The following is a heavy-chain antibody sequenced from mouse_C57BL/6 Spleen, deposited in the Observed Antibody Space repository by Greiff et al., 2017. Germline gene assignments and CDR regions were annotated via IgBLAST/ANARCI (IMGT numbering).Heavy chain of an antibody. Sequence: DVHLVESGEGLVKPGGSLKLSCAASGFTFRSYSMSWVRQTPEKRLEWVAYISSGCDYIYYADTVKGRFPISRDNARNTLYLQMSSLKSEDTAMYYCTRVYCSSSFYYYDYWGQGTTLTVSS. CDR1: GFTFRSYS. J-gene: IGHJ2*01. CDR3: TRVYCSSSFYYYDY. D-gene: IGHD1-1*01. V-gene: IGHV5-9-1*02. CDR2: ISSGCDYI.